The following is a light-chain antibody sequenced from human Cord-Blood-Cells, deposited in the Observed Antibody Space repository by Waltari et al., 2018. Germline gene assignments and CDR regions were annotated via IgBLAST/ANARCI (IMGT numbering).Light chain of an antibody. CDR3: CSYACISTLVL. V-gene: IGLV2-23*01. Sequence: QSALTQPASVSGSPGQSITISCTGTSSDVGSYNLVSLYQQHPGKAPKLMIYEGSKRPSGVSNRFSGFESGNTASLTISGLQTEYVSYYYFCSYACISTLVLVGG. CDR1: SSDVGSYNL. CDR2: EGS. J-gene: IGLJ7*01.